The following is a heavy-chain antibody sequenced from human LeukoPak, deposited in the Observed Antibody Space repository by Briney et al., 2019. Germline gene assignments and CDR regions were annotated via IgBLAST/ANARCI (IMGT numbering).Heavy chain of an antibody. CDR3: ARDVNWNQVDY. D-gene: IGHD1-20*01. J-gene: IGHJ4*02. Sequence: GGSLRLSCAASGFTFHDYAMHWVRQVPGKGLEWVSGITWNSGSVLYADSVRGRFTISRDNARNMFYLQMNSLRAEDTAVYYCARDVNWNQVDYWGQGSLVTVSS. CDR1: GFTFHDYA. V-gene: IGHV3-9*01. CDR2: ITWNSGSV.